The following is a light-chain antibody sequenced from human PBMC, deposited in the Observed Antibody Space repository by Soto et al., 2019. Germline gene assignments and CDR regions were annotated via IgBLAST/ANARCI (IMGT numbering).Light chain of an antibody. J-gene: IGKJ1*01. V-gene: IGKV4-1*01. CDR3: QQYYSTPRT. CDR1: QSVLYSSNNKKY. Sequence: DIVLTQSPDSLAVSLGERATINCKSSQSVLYSSNNKKYLAWYQQKPGQPPKLIIYWASTRESGVPDRFSGSGSGTDFTRTISSLQAEDVAVYYCQQYYSTPRTFGQGTKVEIK. CDR2: WAS.